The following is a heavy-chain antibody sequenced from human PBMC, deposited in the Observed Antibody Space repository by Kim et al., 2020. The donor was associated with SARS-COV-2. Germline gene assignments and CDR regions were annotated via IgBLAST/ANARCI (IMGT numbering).Heavy chain of an antibody. CDR3: ARGPIEEGIRATKGYFDL. CDR1: GFTFSSYD. D-gene: IGHD1-20*01. CDR2: IGTKADT. Sequence: GGSLRLSCAASGFTFSSYDMHWVRQGTEKGLEWVSSIGTKADTYYPDSVKDRFTISRENAKDSFYLQMNSLRAEDTAVYYCARGPIEEGIRATKGYFDLWGRGTVDTVSS. V-gene: IGHV3-13*04. J-gene: IGHJ2*01.